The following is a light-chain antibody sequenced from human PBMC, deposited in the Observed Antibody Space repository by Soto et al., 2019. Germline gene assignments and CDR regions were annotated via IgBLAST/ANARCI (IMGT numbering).Light chain of an antibody. CDR3: SSYTNTGIYV. J-gene: IGLJ1*01. Sequence: QSALTQPASVSGSPGQSITISCTGTSSDVGGYDYVSWYQQYPGKAPKLMIYDVSIRPSGVSNRFSGSKSANTASLTISGLQSEDEADYYCSSYTNTGIYVFGTGTKVTVL. CDR2: DVS. V-gene: IGLV2-14*01. CDR1: SSDVGGYDY.